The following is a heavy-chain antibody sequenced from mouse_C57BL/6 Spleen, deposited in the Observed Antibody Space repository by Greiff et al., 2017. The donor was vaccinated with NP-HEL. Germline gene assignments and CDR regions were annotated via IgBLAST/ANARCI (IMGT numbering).Heavy chain of an antibody. CDR1: GYTFTSYW. V-gene: IGHV1-50*01. Sequence: QVQLQQPGAELVKPGASVKLSCKASGYTFTSYWMQWVKQRPGQGLEWIGEIDPSDSYTNYNQKFKGKATLTVDTSSSTAYMQLSSLTSEDSAVYYCARRETYDYDGAWFAYWGQGTLVTVSA. CDR3: ARRETYDYDGAWFAY. J-gene: IGHJ3*01. CDR2: IDPSDSYT. D-gene: IGHD2-4*01.